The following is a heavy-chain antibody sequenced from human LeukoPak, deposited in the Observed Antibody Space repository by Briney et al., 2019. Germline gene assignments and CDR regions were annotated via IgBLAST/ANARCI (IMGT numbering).Heavy chain of an antibody. J-gene: IGHJ4*02. CDR3: ARGKYDSAWFLDY. Sequence: SETLSLTCTVSGGSISSYYWSWIRQPPGKGLEWIGYIYHSGSTDYNPSLKSRVTISVDTSENQFFLKLSSVTAADTAVYYCARGKYDSAWFLDYWGQGTLVTVSS. D-gene: IGHD6-19*01. CDR1: GGSISSYY. V-gene: IGHV4-59*08. CDR2: IYHSGST.